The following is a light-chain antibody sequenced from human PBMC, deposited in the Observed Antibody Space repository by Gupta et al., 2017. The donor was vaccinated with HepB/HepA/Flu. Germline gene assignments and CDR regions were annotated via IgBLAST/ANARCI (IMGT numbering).Light chain of an antibody. CDR3: QQYANTPFT. Sequence: EIVLTQSPGTLSLSPGERATLSCRASQSITSNYLAWYQQKPGQAPRLLIYGTSSRAAGIPDRCSGSGSGTDFTLTISRLEPEDFAVYYCQQYANTPFTFGPGTKVDIK. CDR2: GTS. J-gene: IGKJ3*01. V-gene: IGKV3-20*01. CDR1: QSITSNY.